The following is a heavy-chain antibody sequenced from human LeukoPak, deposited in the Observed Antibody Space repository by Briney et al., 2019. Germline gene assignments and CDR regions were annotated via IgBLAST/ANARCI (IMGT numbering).Heavy chain of an antibody. CDR1: AGSFSGYY. CDR3: ARGPTTFWSGYYYYYYYMDV. D-gene: IGHD3-3*01. V-gene: IGHV4-34*01. Sequence: SETLSLTCAVYAGSFSGYYWSWIRQPPGKGLEWNGEINHSGSTNYNPSLKSRVTISVDTSKNQFSLKLSSVTAADTAVYYCARGPTTFWSGYYYYYYYMDVWGKGTTVTVSS. J-gene: IGHJ6*03. CDR2: INHSGST.